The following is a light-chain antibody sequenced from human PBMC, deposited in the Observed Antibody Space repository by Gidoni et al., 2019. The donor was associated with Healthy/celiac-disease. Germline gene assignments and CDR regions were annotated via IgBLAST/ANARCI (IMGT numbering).Light chain of an antibody. CDR1: SSDVGGYNY. J-gene: IGLJ1*01. Sequence: QSALTQPASVSGSPGQSITISCPGTSSDVGGYNYVSWYQQHPGKAPNLMLYDVSNRPSGFSTLFSGANSGNTASLTISGLQDEAEADYYGSSYTSSSIPVFGTGTKVTVL. V-gene: IGLV2-14*01. CDR3: SSYTSSSIPV. CDR2: DVS.